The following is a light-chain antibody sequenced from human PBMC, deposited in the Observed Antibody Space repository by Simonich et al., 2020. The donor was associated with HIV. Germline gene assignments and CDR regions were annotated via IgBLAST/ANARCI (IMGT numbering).Light chain of an antibody. CDR2: DVS. CDR1: SSDVVGYNY. J-gene: IGLJ2*01. Sequence: SALTQPASVSGSHGTSITISCTGTSSDVVGYNYVSWYQQPPGKAPKLIFYDVSKRPSGVSNRFSGSKSGNTASLTISRLRAEDEADYYCSSYTGISTVVFGGGTKLTVL. CDR3: SSYTGISTVV. V-gene: IGLV2-14*03.